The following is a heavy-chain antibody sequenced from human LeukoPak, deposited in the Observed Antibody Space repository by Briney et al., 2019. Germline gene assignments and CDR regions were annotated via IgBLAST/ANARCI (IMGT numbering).Heavy chain of an antibody. V-gene: IGHV3-48*04. CDR3: ARVGYSSSAGVDY. Sequence: PGGSLRLSCAASGFTFSSYSMNWVRQAPGKGLEWVSYISSSSSTIYYADSVKGRFTISRDNAKNSLYLQMNSPRAEDTAVYYCARVGYSSSAGVDYWGQGTLVTVSS. J-gene: IGHJ4*02. CDR2: ISSSSSTI. CDR1: GFTFSSYS. D-gene: IGHD6-6*01.